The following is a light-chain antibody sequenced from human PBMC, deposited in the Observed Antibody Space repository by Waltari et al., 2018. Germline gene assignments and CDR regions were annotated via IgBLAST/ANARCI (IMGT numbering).Light chain of an antibody. V-gene: IGLV1-44*01. CDR2: ATN. J-gene: IGLJ3*02. Sequence: SVLTQPPSASGTPGQRVTISCSGISPNIEGKSVNRYQHLPGTAPKLLIYATNHRPSGVPDRFSASMSGTSASLAISGLQSEDEADYYCAAWDASLFGPWVFGGGTRLTVL. CDR3: AAWDASLFGPWV. CDR1: SPNIEGKS.